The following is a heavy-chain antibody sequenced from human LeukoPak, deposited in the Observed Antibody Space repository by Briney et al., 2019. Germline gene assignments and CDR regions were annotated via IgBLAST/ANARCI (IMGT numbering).Heavy chain of an antibody. CDR1: EFTFSRYW. Sequence: GGSLRLSCVASEFTFSRYWMHWVRQPPGEGLVWVSRINPDGSSTSYADSVKGRFTISRDNAKNTLYLQMNSLRAEDTAVYYCVWSYCDTANCYGRFDPWGQGALVSVSS. V-gene: IGHV3-74*01. J-gene: IGHJ5*02. D-gene: IGHD2-2*01. CDR3: VWSYCDTANCYGRFDP. CDR2: INPDGSST.